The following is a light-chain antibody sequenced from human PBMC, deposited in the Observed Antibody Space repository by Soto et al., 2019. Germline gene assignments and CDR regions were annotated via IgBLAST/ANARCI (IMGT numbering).Light chain of an antibody. CDR1: QSISSR. Sequence: DIQMTQSPSTLSASVGDRVTITCRASQSISSRLAWYQQKPGKAPKLLIYKASSLESGVPSRFSGSGSGTEFTLTISSLQPDDFATYYCQQYNSYRRTFGQGTKVEIK. J-gene: IGKJ1*01. CDR3: QQYNSYRRT. V-gene: IGKV1-5*03. CDR2: KAS.